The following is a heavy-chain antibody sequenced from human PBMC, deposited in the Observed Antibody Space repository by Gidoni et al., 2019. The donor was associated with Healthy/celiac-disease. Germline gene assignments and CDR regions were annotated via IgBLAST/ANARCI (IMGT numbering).Heavy chain of an antibody. J-gene: IGHJ4*02. V-gene: IGHV3-48*03. CDR2: MSSSGSNI. D-gene: IGHD1-26*01. CDR3: ATSGSYRDY. Sequence: EVQLVESGGGLVQPGGSLRLSCAASGFTFSSYEMNWVRQAPGKGLDWVSYMSSSGSNIYYADSVKGRCTISRDNAKNSLYLQMNSLRAEDTAVYYCATSGSYRDYWGQGTLVTVSS. CDR1: GFTFSSYE.